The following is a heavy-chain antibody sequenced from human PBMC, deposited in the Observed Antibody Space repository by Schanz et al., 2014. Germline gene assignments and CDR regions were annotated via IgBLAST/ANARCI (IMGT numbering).Heavy chain of an antibody. D-gene: IGHD1-26*01. CDR3: ARFNSGSHSPPYYYYGMDV. J-gene: IGHJ6*02. CDR2: FDPEDVET. V-gene: IGHV1-24*01. CDR1: GYTLTDLS. Sequence: QVQLVQSGAEVKKPGASVKVSCKVSGYTLTDLSMHWVRQAPGKGLEWMGGFDPEDVETIYAQKFQGRVTMTEDTSTDTAYMELSSLTSDDTAVYYCARFNSGSHSPPYYYYGMDVWGQGTTVTVSS.